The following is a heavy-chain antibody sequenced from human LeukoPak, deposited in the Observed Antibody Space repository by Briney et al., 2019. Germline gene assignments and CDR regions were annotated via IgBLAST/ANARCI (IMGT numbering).Heavy chain of an antibody. D-gene: IGHD2-2*01. CDR3: ATSSAAPANM. CDR2: INQDASAK. CDR1: GFTLSTYW. J-gene: IGHJ4*02. V-gene: IGHV3-7*01. Sequence: GGSLRLSCAVSGFTLSTYWMSWVRQAPGKGLEWVANINQDASAKYYVDSVKGRFTISRDNAKNSLYLQMNSLRAEDTGVYYCATSSAAPANMWGQGTLVTVSS.